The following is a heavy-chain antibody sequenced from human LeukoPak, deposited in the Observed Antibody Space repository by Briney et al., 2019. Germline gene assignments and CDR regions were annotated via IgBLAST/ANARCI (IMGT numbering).Heavy chain of an antibody. V-gene: IGHV4-39*06. CDR3: ARVGYDFWSGLPDY. D-gene: IGHD3-3*01. CDR1: SGSISSGAYY. Sequence: SETLSLTCTVSSGSISSGAYYWGWIRQPPGKGLEWIGTIHYSGKTYYNPSPKSRITISIDTSKKQFALKLSSVTAADTAVYYCARVGYDFWSGLPDYWGQGTLVTVSS. J-gene: IGHJ4*02. CDR2: IHYSGKT.